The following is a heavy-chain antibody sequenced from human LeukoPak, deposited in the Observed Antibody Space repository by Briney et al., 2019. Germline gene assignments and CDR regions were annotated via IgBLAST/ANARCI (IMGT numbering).Heavy chain of an antibody. Sequence: PSETLSLTCAVYGGSFSGYYWSWIRQPPGKGLEWIGEINHSGSTNYNPSLKSRVTISVDTSKNQFSLKLSSVTAADTAVYYCARMRPVVVAATPQYYYYGMDVWGQGTTVTVSS. CDR1: GGSFSGYY. V-gene: IGHV4-34*01. CDR3: ARMRPVVVAATPQYYYYGMDV. CDR2: INHSGST. D-gene: IGHD2-15*01. J-gene: IGHJ6*02.